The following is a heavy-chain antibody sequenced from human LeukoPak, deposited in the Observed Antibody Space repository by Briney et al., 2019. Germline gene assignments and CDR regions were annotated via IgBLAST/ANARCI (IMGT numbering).Heavy chain of an antibody. V-gene: IGHV3-23*01. CDR2: ISGSGGTT. CDR1: GFTFSSYG. D-gene: IGHD2-15*01. CDR3: AKFAQRYCSGGSCHPFDY. J-gene: IGHJ4*02. Sequence: GGSLRLSCAAPGFTFSSYGMSWVRQAPGKGLEWVSAISGSGGTTYYADSVKGRFTISRDNSKNTLHLQMNSLRAEDTAAYYCAKFAQRYCSGGSCHPFDYWGQGTLVTVSS.